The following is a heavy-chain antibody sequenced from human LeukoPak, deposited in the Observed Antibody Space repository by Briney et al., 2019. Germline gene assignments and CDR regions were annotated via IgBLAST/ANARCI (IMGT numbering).Heavy chain of an antibody. CDR1: GFTFSSYA. CDR2: ISYDGSNK. D-gene: IGHD4-17*01. Sequence: GGSLRLSCAASGFTFSSYAMHWVRQAPGKGLEWVAVISYDGSNKYYADSVKGRFTISRDNSKNALYLQMNSLRAEDTAVYYCARSFYGSHRWVLGRYYYYMDVWGKGTTVTVSS. J-gene: IGHJ6*03. V-gene: IGHV3-30*04. CDR3: ARSFYGSHRWVLGRYYYYMDV.